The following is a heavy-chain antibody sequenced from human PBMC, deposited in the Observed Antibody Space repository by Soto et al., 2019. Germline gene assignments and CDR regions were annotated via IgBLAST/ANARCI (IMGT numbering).Heavy chain of an antibody. CDR2: IYHSGST. CDR1: GGSISSSNW. D-gene: IGHD3-22*01. CDR3: ASLIYYDSSEFPDAFDI. V-gene: IGHV4-4*02. J-gene: IGHJ3*02. Sequence: ETLSLTCAVSGGSISSSNWWSWVRQPPGKGLEWIGEIYHSGSTNYNPSLKSRVTISVDKSKNHFSLKLSSVTAADTAVYYCASLIYYDSSEFPDAFDIWGQGTMVTVSS.